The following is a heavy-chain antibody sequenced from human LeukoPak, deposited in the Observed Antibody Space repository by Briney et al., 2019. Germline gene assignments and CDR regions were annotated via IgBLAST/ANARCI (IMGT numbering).Heavy chain of an antibody. D-gene: IGHD5-24*01. V-gene: IGHV1-8*01. J-gene: IGHJ4*02. CDR3: ARGRTEMATIPGY. CDR1: GYTFTSYD. Sequence: GASVKVSCKASGYTFTSYDINWVRQATGQGLEWMGWMNPNSGNTGYALKFQGRVTMTRNTSISTAYMELSSLRSEDTAVYYCARGRTEMATIPGYWGQGTLVTVSS. CDR2: MNPNSGNT.